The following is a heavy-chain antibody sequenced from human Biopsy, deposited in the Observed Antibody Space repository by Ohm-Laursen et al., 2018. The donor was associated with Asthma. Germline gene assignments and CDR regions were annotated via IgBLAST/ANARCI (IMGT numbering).Heavy chain of an antibody. V-gene: IGHV3-30*18. CDR1: GFSFSNYG. Sequence: SLRLSCATSGFSFSNYGMHWVRQAPGKGLDWVAVISFDGTNRNYTDSVKGRFTISRDNSRNTLHLEMNSLRAEDTAVYFCAKEVFPGWELRRGPDSWGQGTLVTISS. J-gene: IGHJ4*02. D-gene: IGHD1-26*01. CDR3: AKEVFPGWELRRGPDS. CDR2: ISFDGTNR.